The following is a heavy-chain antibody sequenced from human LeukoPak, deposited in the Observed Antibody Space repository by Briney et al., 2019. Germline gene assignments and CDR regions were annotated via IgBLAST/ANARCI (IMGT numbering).Heavy chain of an antibody. V-gene: IGHV3-20*04. J-gene: IGHJ4*02. Sequence: GGSLRLSCAASGFTFDDYGLSWVRQAPGKGLEWVFGINWNGGSTGYADSVKGRFTISRDNAKNSLYLQMNSLRAEDTALYYCARVTYYDSLYYFDYWGQGTLVTVSS. CDR3: ARVTYYDSLYYFDY. D-gene: IGHD5-12*01. CDR1: GFTFDDYG. CDR2: INWNGGST.